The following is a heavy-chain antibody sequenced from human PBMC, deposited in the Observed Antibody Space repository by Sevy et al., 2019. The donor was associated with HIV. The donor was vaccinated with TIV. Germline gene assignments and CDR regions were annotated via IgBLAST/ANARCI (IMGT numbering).Heavy chain of an antibody. CDR3: TTDLEYQLERYYFNY. CDR1: GFSFSSYW. Sequence: GGSLRLSCAASGFSFSSYWMSWVRQAPGKGLEWVGRIKSKTNGGTTDYAAPVEGRFTISTDDSKKTLYLQMNSIKTEDTAVYYCTTDLEYQLERYYFNYWGQGTLVTVSS. CDR2: IKSKTNGGTT. D-gene: IGHD2-2*01. J-gene: IGHJ4*02. V-gene: IGHV3-15*01.